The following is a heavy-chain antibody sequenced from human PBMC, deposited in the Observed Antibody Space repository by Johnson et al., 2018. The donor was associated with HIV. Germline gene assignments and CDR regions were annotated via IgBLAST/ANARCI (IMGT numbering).Heavy chain of an antibody. J-gene: IGHJ3*02. V-gene: IGHV3-23*04. D-gene: IGHD3-16*01. CDR1: GFTFNNYV. CDR2: ISGSDFGP. Sequence: VQLVESGGGLVQPGGSLRLSCAASGFTFNNYVMTWVRQAPGKGLEWVSGISGSDFGPYYADSVRGRFTISRDNSKNTLYLQMNSLRAEDTAVYYCAKGLGGAFDIWGQGTMVTVSS. CDR3: AKGLGGAFDI.